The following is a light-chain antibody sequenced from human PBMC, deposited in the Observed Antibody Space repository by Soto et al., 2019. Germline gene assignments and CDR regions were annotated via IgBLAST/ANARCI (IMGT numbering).Light chain of an antibody. Sequence: EIVLTQSPATLSLSPGERATLSCRASQSLSGTLAWFQHKPGQPPRLLIYGASNRATGIPARFSASGSGTXXXXXXXXXXXXDFAVYYCQQRTLWPRTFGQXTKVEIK. CDR3: QQRTLWPRT. J-gene: IGKJ1*01. CDR2: GAS. CDR1: QSLSGT. V-gene: IGKV3-11*01.